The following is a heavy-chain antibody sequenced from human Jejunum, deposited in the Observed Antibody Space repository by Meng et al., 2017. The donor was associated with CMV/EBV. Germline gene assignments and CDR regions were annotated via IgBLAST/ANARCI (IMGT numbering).Heavy chain of an antibody. V-gene: IGHV4-61*08. Sequence: VVSVTSGDCYWNWIRQSPGKGLEWIAYIQYNGQTKSNTSLESRVTTSVDTSKNQVSLKLRSVTAADTAVYYCAREGTDYNYFDYWGQGTLVTVSS. CDR1: VVSVTSGDCY. J-gene: IGHJ4*02. CDR2: IQYNGQT. D-gene: IGHD3/OR15-3a*01. CDR3: AREGTDYNYFDY.